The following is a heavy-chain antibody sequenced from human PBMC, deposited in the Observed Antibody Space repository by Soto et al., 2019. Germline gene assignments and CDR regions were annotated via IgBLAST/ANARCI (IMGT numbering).Heavy chain of an antibody. V-gene: IGHV1-18*01. CDR2: ISGNNGNT. CDR3: ARDQDGFGEYYY. CDR1: GYTFTIYS. J-gene: IGHJ4*02. Sequence: ASVKISVKPSGYTFTIYSITGVRHPPGQGLEWMGWISGNNGNTNFAQRLQGRVTMTTDTSTSTAYMELRSLRSDDTAVYYCARDQDGFGEYYYWGQGTLVTVSS. D-gene: IGHD3-10*01.